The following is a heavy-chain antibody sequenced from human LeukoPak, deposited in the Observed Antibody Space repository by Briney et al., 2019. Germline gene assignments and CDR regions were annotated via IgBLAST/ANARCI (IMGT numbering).Heavy chain of an antibody. J-gene: IGHJ4*02. CDR2: INHSGST. CDR1: GVSFSGYY. Sequence: SETLSLTCAVSGVSFSGYYWNWLRQPPGKGLEWIGEINHSGSTTYNPSPKSGVTTSVDTTKNHFSLKLNSVTAADTALYYCARDGYSFRHDFDYWGQGTLVTVSS. D-gene: IGHD5-18*01. V-gene: IGHV4-34*01. CDR3: ARDGYSFRHDFDY.